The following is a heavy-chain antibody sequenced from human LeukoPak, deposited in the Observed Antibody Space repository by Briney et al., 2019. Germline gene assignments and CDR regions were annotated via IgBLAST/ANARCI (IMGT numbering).Heavy chain of an antibody. CDR2: ISSSGGII. D-gene: IGHD6-6*01. CDR1: GFTFSSYE. J-gene: IGHJ4*02. CDR3: ERDGRFDYSSSSYLDY. V-gene: IGHV3-48*03. Sequence: PGGSLRLSCAASGFTFSSYEMNWVRQAPGKGLEWVAYISSSGGIIYCADSVKGRFNISRDNAKKSLYLQMNSLRAEDTAVYYCERDGRFDYSSSSYLDYWGQGTLVTVSS.